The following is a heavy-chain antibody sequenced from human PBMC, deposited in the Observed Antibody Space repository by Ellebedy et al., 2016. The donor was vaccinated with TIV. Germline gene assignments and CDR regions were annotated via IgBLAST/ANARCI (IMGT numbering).Heavy chain of an antibody. Sequence: LRLSXTVSGGSISSGGYYWSWIRQHPGKGLEWIGYIYYSGSTYYNPSLKSRVTISVDTSKNQFSLKLSSVTAADTAVYYCARDVGYYFDYWGQGTLVTVSS. CDR3: ARDVGYYFDY. CDR2: IYYSGST. V-gene: IGHV4-31*03. D-gene: IGHD1-26*01. CDR1: GGSISSGGYY. J-gene: IGHJ4*02.